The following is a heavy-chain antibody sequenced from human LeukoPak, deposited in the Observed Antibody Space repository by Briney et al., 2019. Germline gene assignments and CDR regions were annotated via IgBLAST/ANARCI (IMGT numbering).Heavy chain of an antibody. CDR2: TYYRSKWYN. Sequence: SQTLSLTCAISGDSVSSNSGAWNWNRQSPSRGLEWLGRTYYRSKWYNDYAVSVKSRLTISPDTSKNQFSLHLNSVTPEDTAVYYCARGIRATTASFDSWGQGTLVTVSS. CDR3: ARGIRATTASFDS. J-gene: IGHJ4*02. V-gene: IGHV6-1*01. CDR1: GDSVSSNSGA. D-gene: IGHD2-15*01.